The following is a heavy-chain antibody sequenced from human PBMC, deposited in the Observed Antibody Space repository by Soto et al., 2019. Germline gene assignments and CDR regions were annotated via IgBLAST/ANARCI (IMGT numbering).Heavy chain of an antibody. D-gene: IGHD3-16*02. CDR3: EHELTFGKLSVV. CDR2: IFPKFGTT. V-gene: IGHV1-69*13. Sequence: ASVKVSCKASGDTDTNYVISWVRQAPGQGLEWMGGIFPKFGTTYSAQKLQDRLTITADESTSTVYMQLSSLRLGDTAVYYCEHELTFGKLSVVWGQGNTVTVSS. J-gene: IGHJ6*02. CDR1: GDTDTNYV.